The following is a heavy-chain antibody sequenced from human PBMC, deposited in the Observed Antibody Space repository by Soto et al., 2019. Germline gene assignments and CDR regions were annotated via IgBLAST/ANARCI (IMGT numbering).Heavy chain of an antibody. CDR2: ISSSSSYI. D-gene: IGHD3-22*01. J-gene: IGHJ4*02. CDR1: GFSFSSYS. V-gene: IGHV3-21*01. CDR3: ARDRMSDYYDSSGYYY. Sequence: EVQLVESGGGLVKPGGSLRLSCAASGFSFSSYSMNWVRQAPGKGLEWVSSISSSSSYIYYADSMKGRFTISRDNAKNSLYLQMNNLRAEDTAVYYCARDRMSDYYDSSGYYYWGQGTLVTVSS.